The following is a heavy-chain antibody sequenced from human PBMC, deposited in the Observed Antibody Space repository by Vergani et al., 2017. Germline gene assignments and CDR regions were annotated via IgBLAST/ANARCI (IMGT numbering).Heavy chain of an antibody. D-gene: IGHD4-23*01. J-gene: IGHJ3*02. CDR2: IIPIFGTA. CDR3: AREIPDDYGGLTSKPNAFDI. V-gene: IGHV1-69*01. Sequence: QVQLVQSGAEVKKPGSSVKVSCKASGGTFSSYAISWVRQAPGQGLEWMGGIIPIFGTANYAQKFQGRVTTTADESTSTAYMERSSLRSEDTAVYYCAREIPDDYGGLTSKPNAFDIWGQGTMVTVSS. CDR1: GGTFSSYA.